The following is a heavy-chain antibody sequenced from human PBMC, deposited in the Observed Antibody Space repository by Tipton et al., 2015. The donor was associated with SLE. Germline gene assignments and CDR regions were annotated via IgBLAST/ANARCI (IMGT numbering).Heavy chain of an antibody. CDR2: INHSGST. V-gene: IGHV4-34*01. CDR1: GGSFSNYY. J-gene: IGHJ4*02. D-gene: IGHD7-27*01. CDR3: ASERTGGYFDY. Sequence: TLSLTCSVYGGSFSNYYWTWIRQPPGKGLEWIGAINHSGSTSYNPSLQSRVTTSIDTSKSQFSLKLTSVTAAVTAMYYCASERTGGYFDYWGQGSLVTVSA.